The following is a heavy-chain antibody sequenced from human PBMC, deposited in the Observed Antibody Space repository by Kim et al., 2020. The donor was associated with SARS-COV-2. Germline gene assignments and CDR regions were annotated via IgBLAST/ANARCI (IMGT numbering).Heavy chain of an antibody. CDR1: GGPISSSNW. J-gene: IGHJ6*02. CDR3: ARDRRIAVERHGMDV. D-gene: IGHD6-19*01. CDR2: IYHSGST. V-gene: IGHV4-4*02. Sequence: SETLSLTCAVSGGPISSSNWWSWLRQPPGKGLEWTGEIYHSGSTNYNPSLKSRVTISVDKSKNQFSLKLSSVTAADTAVYYCARDRRIAVERHGMDVWGQRTTVTV.